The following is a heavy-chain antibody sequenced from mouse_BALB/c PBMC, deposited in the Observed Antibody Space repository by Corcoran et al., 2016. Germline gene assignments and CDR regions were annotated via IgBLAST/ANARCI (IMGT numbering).Heavy chain of an antibody. CDR1: GYSFTSYY. J-gene: IGHJ2*01. CDR3: ARSVGLLPFDY. D-gene: IGHD2-3*01. CDR2: IFPGSGNT. Sequence: HVQLQQSGPELVKPGASVKISCTASGYSFTSYYILWVKQRPGQGLEWFGWIFPGSGNTKYNEKFKGKATLTADTSSSTAYMQLSSLTSEDSAVYFCARSVGLLPFDYWGQGTTLTVSS. V-gene: IGHV1-66*01.